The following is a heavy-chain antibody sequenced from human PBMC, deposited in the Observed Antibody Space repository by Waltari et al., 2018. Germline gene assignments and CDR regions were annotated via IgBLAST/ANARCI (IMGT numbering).Heavy chain of an antibody. CDR2: IRYDGSNK. Sequence: QVQLVESGGGVVQPGGSLRLSCAASGFPLSSYGLPWVRQAPGKGLEWVAFIRYDGSNKYYADSVKGRFTISRDNSKNTLYLQMNSLRAEDTAVYYCAKTIVATGAFDIWGQGTMVTVSS. CDR1: GFPLSSYG. J-gene: IGHJ3*02. D-gene: IGHD5-12*01. CDR3: AKTIVATGAFDI. V-gene: IGHV3-30*02.